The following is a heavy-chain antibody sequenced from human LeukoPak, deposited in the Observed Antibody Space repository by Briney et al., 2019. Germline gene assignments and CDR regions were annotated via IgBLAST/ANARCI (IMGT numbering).Heavy chain of an antibody. CDR3: AKGGGGNGWDDAFDI. V-gene: IGHV3-30*18. J-gene: IGHJ3*02. D-gene: IGHD6-19*01. Sequence: PGRSLRLSCAASGFTFSSYGMHWVRQAPGKGLEWVAVISYDGSNKYYADSVKGRFTISRDNSKNTLYLQMNSLRAEDTAVYYCAKGGGGNGWDDAFDIWGQGTMVTVSS. CDR2: ISYDGSNK. CDR1: GFTFSSYG.